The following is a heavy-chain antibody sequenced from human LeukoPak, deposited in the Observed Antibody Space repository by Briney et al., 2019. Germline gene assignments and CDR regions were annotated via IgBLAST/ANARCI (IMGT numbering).Heavy chain of an antibody. CDR3: ARKGRLNAFDI. CDR2: IKQDGSEK. CDR1: GFTFSSYW. Sequence: PGGSLRLSCAASGFTFSSYWMNWVRQAPGKGLEWVANIKQDGSEKYYVDSVKGRFTISRDNAKNSLYLQMNSLRAEDTAVYYCARKGRLNAFDIWGQGTMVTVSS. V-gene: IGHV3-7*01. J-gene: IGHJ3*02.